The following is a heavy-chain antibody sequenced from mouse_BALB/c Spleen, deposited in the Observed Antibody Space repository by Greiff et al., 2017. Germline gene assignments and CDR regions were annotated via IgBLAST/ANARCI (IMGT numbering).Heavy chain of an antibody. CDR1: GFTFSSYA. CDR3: AREGGNYPYFDY. Sequence: EVQLVESGGGLVKPGGSLKLSCAASGFTFSSYAMSWVRQSPEKRLEWVAEISSGGSYTYYPDTVTGRFTISRDNAKNTLYLEMSSLRSEDTAMYYCAREGGNYPYFDYWGQGTTLTVSS. D-gene: IGHD2-1*01. CDR2: ISSGGSYT. J-gene: IGHJ2*01. V-gene: IGHV5-9-4*01.